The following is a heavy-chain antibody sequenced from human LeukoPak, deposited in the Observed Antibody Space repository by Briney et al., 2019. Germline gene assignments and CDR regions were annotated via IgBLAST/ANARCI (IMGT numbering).Heavy chain of an antibody. V-gene: IGHV3-30*02. CDR1: GFAFSGYG. CDR2: IRFDGNTK. CDR3: ARDWTTALYYFDY. J-gene: IGHJ4*02. D-gene: IGHD4-17*01. Sequence: PGGSLRLSCAASGFAFSGYGIHWARQAPGKGLEWVTFIRFDGNTKYYADSVKGRFTISRDNSKNTLYLQMNSLRAEDTAVYYCARDWTTALYYFDYWGQGTLVTVSS.